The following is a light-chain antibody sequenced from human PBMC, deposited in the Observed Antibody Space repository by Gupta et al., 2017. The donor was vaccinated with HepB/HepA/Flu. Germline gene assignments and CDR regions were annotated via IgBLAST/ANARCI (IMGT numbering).Light chain of an antibody. Sequence: QSALTQPASVSGSPGQSITIPCTGSNSDVGSYNLVSWHQQHPGKVPKLIIYEVSKRPSGVSHRFSGSKSGNTASLTISGLQTEDEADYYCCSYGGSTTFAVFGGGTKVTVL. CDR1: NSDVGSYNL. CDR2: EVS. J-gene: IGLJ3*02. V-gene: IGLV2-23*02. CDR3: CSYGGSTTFAV.